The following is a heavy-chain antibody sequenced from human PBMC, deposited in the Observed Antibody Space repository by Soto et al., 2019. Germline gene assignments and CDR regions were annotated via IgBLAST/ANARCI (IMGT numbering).Heavy chain of an antibody. Sequence: GGSLRLSCAASGFTFSSYAMSWVRQAPGKGLEWVSAISGSGGSTYYADSVKGRFTISRDNSKNTLYLQMNSLRAEDTAVYYCAKGTYYRLDYGGGYGMDVWGQGTTVTVSS. CDR3: AKGTYYRLDYGGGYGMDV. J-gene: IGHJ6*02. CDR1: GFTFSSYA. CDR2: ISGSGGST. D-gene: IGHD3-16*01. V-gene: IGHV3-23*01.